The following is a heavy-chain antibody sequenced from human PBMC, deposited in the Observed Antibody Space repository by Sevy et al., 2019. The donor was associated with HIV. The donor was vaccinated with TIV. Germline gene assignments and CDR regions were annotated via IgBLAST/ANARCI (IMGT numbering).Heavy chain of an antibody. D-gene: IGHD3-10*01. CDR1: GGTFSSYA. CDR3: ARAPLDRITLVQGVVSHYYYSMDV. CDR2: IIPMFGTV. V-gene: IGHV1-69*13. J-gene: IGHJ6*02. Sequence: ASVKVSCKASGGTFSSYAISWVRQAPGQGLEWMGGIIPMFGTVNYAQKFQGRVTITADESTSTAYMELSSLGSEDTAVYYCARAPLDRITLVQGVVSHYYYSMDVWGQGTTVTVSS.